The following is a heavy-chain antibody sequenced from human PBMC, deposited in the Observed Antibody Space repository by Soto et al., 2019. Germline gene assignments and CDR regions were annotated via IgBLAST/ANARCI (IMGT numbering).Heavy chain of an antibody. D-gene: IGHD6-19*01. CDR1: GGSISSSNW. CDR2: IYHSGST. J-gene: IGHJ4*02. V-gene: IGHV4-4*02. Sequence: SETLSLTCAVSGGSISSSNWWSWVRQPPGKGLEWIGKIYHSGSTNYNPSLKSRVTISVDKSKNQFSLKLSSVTAADTAVYYCARVGYSSGWYFDYWGQGTLVTVSS. CDR3: ARVGYSSGWYFDY.